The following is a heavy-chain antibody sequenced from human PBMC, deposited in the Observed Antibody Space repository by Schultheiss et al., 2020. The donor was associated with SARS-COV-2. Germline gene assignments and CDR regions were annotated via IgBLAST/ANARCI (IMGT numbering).Heavy chain of an antibody. CDR2: IWYDGSNK. J-gene: IGHJ6*02. CDR1: GFTFSSYG. D-gene: IGHD2-8*02. CDR3: AKDRAFVVYASGGGMDV. Sequence: GGSLRLSCAASGFTFSSYGMHWVRQAPGKGLEWVAVIWYDGSNKYYADSVKGRFTISRDNSKNTLYLQMNSLRAEDTAVYYCAKDRAFVVYASGGGMDVWGQGTTVTVSS. V-gene: IGHV3-30*02.